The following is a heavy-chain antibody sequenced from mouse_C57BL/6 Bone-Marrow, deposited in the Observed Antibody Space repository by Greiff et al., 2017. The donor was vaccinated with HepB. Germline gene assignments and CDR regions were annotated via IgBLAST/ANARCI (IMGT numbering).Heavy chain of an antibody. CDR1: GFTFSSYA. CDR3: ARETGGSSPYYAMDY. D-gene: IGHD1-1*01. Sequence: EVMLVESGGGLVKPGGSLKLSCAASGFTFSSYAMSWVRQTPEKRLEWVATISDGGSYTYYPDNVKGRFTISRDNAKNNLYLQMSHLKSEDTAMYYCARETGGSSPYYAMDYWGQGTSVTVSS. J-gene: IGHJ4*01. V-gene: IGHV5-4*01. CDR2: ISDGGSYT.